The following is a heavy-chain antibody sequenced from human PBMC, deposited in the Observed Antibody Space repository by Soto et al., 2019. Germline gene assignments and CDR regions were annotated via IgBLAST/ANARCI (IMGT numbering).Heavy chain of an antibody. CDR2: IYYSGST. Sequence: SETLSLTCTVSGGSISSYYWSWIRQPPGKGLEWIGYIYYSGSTNYNPSLKSRVTISVDTSKNQFSLKLSSVTAADTAVYYCARSIAAADDYYYYYMDVWGKGTTVTVSS. CDR3: ARSIAAADDYYYYYMDV. V-gene: IGHV4-59*01. D-gene: IGHD6-13*01. J-gene: IGHJ6*03. CDR1: GGSISSYY.